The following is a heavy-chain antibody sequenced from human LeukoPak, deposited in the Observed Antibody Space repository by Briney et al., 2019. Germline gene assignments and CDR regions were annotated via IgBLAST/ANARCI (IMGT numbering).Heavy chain of an antibody. CDR2: IYHSGST. CDR3: ASSYGLNWFDP. Sequence: TSGTLSLTCTVSGYSISSGYYWGWIRQPPGKGLEWIGSIYHSGSTYYNPSLKSRVTISVDTSKNQFSLKLSSVTAADTAVYYCASSYGLNWFDPWGQGTLVTVSS. J-gene: IGHJ5*02. V-gene: IGHV4-38-2*02. CDR1: GYSISSGYY. D-gene: IGHD5-18*01.